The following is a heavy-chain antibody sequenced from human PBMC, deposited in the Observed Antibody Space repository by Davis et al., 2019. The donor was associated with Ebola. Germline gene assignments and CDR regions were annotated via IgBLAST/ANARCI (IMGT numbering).Heavy chain of an antibody. CDR2: ISSSSSYI. Sequence: GGSLRLSCAASGFTFSSYSMNWVRQAPGKGLEWVSSISSSSSYIYYADSVKGRFTISRDNAKNSLYLQMNSLRAEDTAVYYCARAREWEPYPFDHWGQGTLVTVSS. J-gene: IGHJ4*02. CDR3: ARAREWEPYPFDH. CDR1: GFTFSSYS. D-gene: IGHD1-26*01. V-gene: IGHV3-21*01.